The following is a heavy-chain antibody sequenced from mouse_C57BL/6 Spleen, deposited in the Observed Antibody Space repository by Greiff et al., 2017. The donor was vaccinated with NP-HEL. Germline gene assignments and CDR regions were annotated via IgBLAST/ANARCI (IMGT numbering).Heavy chain of an antibody. V-gene: IGHV1-72*01. CDR3: ASTVVAKGYFDV. CDR1: GYTFTSYW. Sequence: QVQLKQPGAELVKPGASVKLSCKASGYTFTSYWMHWVKQRPGRGLEWIGRIDPNSGGTKYNEKFKSKATLTVDKPSSTAYMQLSSLTSEDSAVYYCASTVVAKGYFDVWGTGTTVTVSS. D-gene: IGHD1-1*01. CDR2: IDPNSGGT. J-gene: IGHJ1*03.